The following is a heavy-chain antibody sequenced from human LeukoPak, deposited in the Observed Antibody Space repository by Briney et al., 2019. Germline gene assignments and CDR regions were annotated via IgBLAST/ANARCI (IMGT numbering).Heavy chain of an antibody. V-gene: IGHV3-30*04. D-gene: IGHD2-21*02. Sequence: GGSLRLSCAASGFTFSSYAMHWVRQTPGKGLEWVAVISYDGSNKYYADSVKGRFTISRDNSKNTLYLQMNSLRAEDTAVYYCARDLVVVTSNYYYGMDVWSEGTTVTVSS. CDR1: GFTFSSYA. J-gene: IGHJ6*04. CDR3: ARDLVVVTSNYYYGMDV. CDR2: ISYDGSNK.